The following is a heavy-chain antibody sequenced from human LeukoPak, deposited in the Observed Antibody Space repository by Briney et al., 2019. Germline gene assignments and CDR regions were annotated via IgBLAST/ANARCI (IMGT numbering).Heavy chain of an antibody. CDR1: GFRFSGYG. J-gene: IGHJ4*02. D-gene: IGHD2-21*02. Sequence: PGGSLRLSCATSGFRFSGYGMSWVRQAPGKGLEWVSGISGSGTSTYYADSVRGRFTISRDNSKNTLYLQMSSLRAEDTAVYYCAKRATTGDADYFDYWGQGTLVTVSS. CDR2: ISGSGTST. V-gene: IGHV3-23*01. CDR3: AKRATTGDADYFDY.